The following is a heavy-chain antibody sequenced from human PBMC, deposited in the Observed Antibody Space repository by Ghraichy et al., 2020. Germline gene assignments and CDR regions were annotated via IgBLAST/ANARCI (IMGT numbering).Heavy chain of an antibody. CDR1: GGSFSGYY. CDR3: ARGRRIIRVRIKYDSSGYYPY. V-gene: IGHV4-34*01. CDR2: INHSGST. J-gene: IGHJ4*02. Sequence: SETLSLTCAVYGGSFSGYYWSWIRQPPGKGLEWIGEINHSGSTNYNPSLKSRVTISVDTSKNQFSLKLSSVTAADTAVYYCARGRRIIRVRIKYDSSGYYPYWGQGTLVTVSS. D-gene: IGHD3-22*01.